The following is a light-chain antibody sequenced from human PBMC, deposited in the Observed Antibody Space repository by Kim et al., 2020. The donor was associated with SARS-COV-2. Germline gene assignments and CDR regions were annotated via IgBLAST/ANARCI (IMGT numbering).Light chain of an antibody. V-gene: IGLV3-1*01. CDR1: IVGDKY. CDR2: QDS. CDR3: QAWNSSTPYV. Sequence: VSPGKTASITWSGDIVGDKYACWYQQKPGPSPVLVIYQDSKRPSGIAERFSGSNSGNTATLTISGTQGMDEADYYCQAWNSSTPYVFGTGTKLTVL. J-gene: IGLJ1*01.